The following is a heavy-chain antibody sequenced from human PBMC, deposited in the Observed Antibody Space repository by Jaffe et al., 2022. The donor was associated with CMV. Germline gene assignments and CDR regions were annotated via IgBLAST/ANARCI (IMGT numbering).Heavy chain of an antibody. CDR3: AKGVRTWAPDL. CDR2: LSLKSGET. Sequence: EVQLVESGGGLVPPGRSLRLTCATSGISFDDHAMQWVRQVPGKGLEWVAGLSLKSGETAYGGSVRGRFTISRDNAQKSLYLQMNSLRSEDTALYFCAKGVRTWAPDLWGQGTLVTVSS. V-gene: IGHV3-9*01. D-gene: IGHD7-27*01. J-gene: IGHJ4*02. CDR1: GISFDDHA.